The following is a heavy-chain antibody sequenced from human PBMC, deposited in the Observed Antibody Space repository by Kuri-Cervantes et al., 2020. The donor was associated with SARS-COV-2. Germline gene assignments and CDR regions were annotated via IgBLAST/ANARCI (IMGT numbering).Heavy chain of an antibody. CDR1: GFTFSSYW. D-gene: IGHD1-26*01. V-gene: IGHV3-23*01. CDR3: ARSQGKWDLQVPIAY. J-gene: IGHJ4*02. CDR2: IDDSGVNT. Sequence: ETLSLTCAASGFTFSSYWMNWVRQAPGKGLKWVSIIDDSGVNTYYADSVKGRFTISRDNSKNTLYLQMNNLRADDTAVYYCARSQGKWDLQVPIAYWGRGTLVTVSS.